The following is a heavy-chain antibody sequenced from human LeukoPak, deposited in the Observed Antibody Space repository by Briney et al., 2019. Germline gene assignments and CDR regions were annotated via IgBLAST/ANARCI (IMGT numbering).Heavy chain of an antibody. V-gene: IGHV1-2*02. CDR2: INPSSGGT. D-gene: IGHD2-8*02. J-gene: IGHJ6*03. Sequence: ASVKVSCKASGYTFTGYYMHWVRQAPGQGLEWMGWINPSSGGTNYAQKFQGRVTMTRDTSISTAYMELSRLRSDDTAVYYCARGVFSGVWLYYYYMDVWGKGTTVTVSS. CDR1: GYTFTGYY. CDR3: ARGVFSGVWLYYYYMDV.